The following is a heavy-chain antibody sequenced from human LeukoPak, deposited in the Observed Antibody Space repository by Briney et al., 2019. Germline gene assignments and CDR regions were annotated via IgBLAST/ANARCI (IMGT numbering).Heavy chain of an antibody. Sequence: GGSLRPSCVASELTFSSYSMNWVRQAPGKGLKWVSYISSTTTTTYYADSVKGRFSISRDNAENSLYLQMNSLRDEDTAVYYCVASMATWGTFDIWGQGTMVTVSS. CDR2: ISSTTTTT. D-gene: IGHD6-19*01. CDR1: ELTFSSYS. J-gene: IGHJ3*02. V-gene: IGHV3-48*02. CDR3: VASMATWGTFDI.